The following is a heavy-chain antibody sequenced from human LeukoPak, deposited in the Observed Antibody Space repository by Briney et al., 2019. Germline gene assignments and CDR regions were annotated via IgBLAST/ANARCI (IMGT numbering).Heavy chain of an antibody. Sequence: GGSLRLSCAASGFTFSSYEMNWVRQAPGKGLEWVSYISSSGSTIYYADSVKGRFAISRDNAKNSLYLQMNSLRAEDTAVYYCARPYDSSGYWGQGTLVTVSS. D-gene: IGHD3-22*01. V-gene: IGHV3-48*03. CDR3: ARPYDSSGY. CDR2: ISSSGSTI. J-gene: IGHJ4*02. CDR1: GFTFSSYE.